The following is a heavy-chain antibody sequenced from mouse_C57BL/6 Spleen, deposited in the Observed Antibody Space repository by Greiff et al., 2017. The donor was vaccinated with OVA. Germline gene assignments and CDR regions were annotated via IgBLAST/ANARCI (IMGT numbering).Heavy chain of an antibody. D-gene: IGHD2-3*01. CDR2: ISSCGSYT. CDR1: GYTFSSYG. V-gene: IGHV5-6*01. Sequence: EVQLMESGRDFVKPGGSLTLSCAAPGYTFSSYGLSWVRQTPDKRMEWFATISSCGSYTYYPDSVKGRFSISRDNAKNTLYLQMSSLKSEETATYYCASIFYDGYPFAYWGQGTLVTVSA. J-gene: IGHJ3*01. CDR3: ASIFYDGYPFAY.